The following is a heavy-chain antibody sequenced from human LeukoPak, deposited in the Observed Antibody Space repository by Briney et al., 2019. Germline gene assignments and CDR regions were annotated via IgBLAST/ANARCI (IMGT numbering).Heavy chain of an antibody. Sequence: RPGGSLRLSCAASGFTFSSYEMNWVRQAPGKGLEWVSYISSSGSTIYYADSVKGRFTISRDNSKNTLYLQMNSLRAEDTAVYYCARVHADYGDYWGQGTLVTVSS. V-gene: IGHV3-48*03. CDR2: ISSSGSTI. CDR3: ARVHADYGDY. CDR1: GFTFSSYE. J-gene: IGHJ4*02.